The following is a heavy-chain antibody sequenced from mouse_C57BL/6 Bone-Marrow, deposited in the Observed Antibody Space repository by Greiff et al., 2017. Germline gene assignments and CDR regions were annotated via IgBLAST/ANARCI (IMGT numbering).Heavy chain of an antibody. CDR1: GYTFTDYG. CDR2: IDPETGGT. J-gene: IGHJ2*01. V-gene: IGHV1-15*01. CDR3: TRGFFDY. Sequence: QVQLQESGAELVRPGASVTLSCKASGYTFTDYGMHWVKQTPVHGLEWIGAIDPETGGTAYNQKFKGKAILTADKTSSTAYMELRSLTSEDSAVYYCTRGFFDYWGQGTTPTVSS.